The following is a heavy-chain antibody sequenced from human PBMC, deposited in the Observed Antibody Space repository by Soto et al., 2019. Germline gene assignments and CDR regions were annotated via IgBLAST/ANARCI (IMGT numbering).Heavy chain of an antibody. CDR1: GGSIIDISYC. Sequence: SETLSLTCTVSGGSIIDISYCWGWIRQPPGKGLQWIGCMFYSGATYYNPSLKNRVTLSVDTSNNEFSLKLVSVTAPDTAVYYCARHKSGSDWLAPWGQGTLVTVSS. V-gene: IGHV4-39*01. CDR2: MFYSGAT. D-gene: IGHD2-15*01. CDR3: ARHKSGSDWLAP. J-gene: IGHJ5*02.